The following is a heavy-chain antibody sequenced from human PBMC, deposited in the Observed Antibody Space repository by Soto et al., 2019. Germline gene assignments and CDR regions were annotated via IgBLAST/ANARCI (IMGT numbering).Heavy chain of an antibody. D-gene: IGHD3-22*01. Sequence: SETLSLTCTVSGASIRSYYLSWIRQPPGKGLEWIAYIHYSGSTNYNPSLKSRVTISLDTSKNQFSLKLSSVTAADTAVYYCARARGGYYDYWGQGTLVTVSS. CDR1: GASIRSYY. J-gene: IGHJ4*02. V-gene: IGHV4-59*01. CDR3: ARARGGYYDY. CDR2: IHYSGST.